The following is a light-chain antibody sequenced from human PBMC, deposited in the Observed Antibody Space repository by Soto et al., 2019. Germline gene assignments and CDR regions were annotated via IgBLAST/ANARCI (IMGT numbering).Light chain of an antibody. CDR3: GSYTTSSNYV. J-gene: IGLJ1*01. CDR2: DVS. CDR1: SSDVGAYNF. Sequence: QSVLTEPAAVSGSPGLSITIACTGTSSDVGAYNFVSWYQQHPDKAPKLMIFDVSNRPSGVSNRFSGSKSGTTASLTISGLQSEDEAEYYCGSYTTSSNYVFGTGTKVTV. V-gene: IGLV2-14*03.